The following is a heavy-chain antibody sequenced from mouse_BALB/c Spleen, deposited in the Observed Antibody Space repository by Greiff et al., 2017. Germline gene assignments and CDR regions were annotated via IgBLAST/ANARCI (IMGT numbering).Heavy chain of an antibody. CDR3: ARGDYGSSYTLFFAY. D-gene: IGHD1-1*01. V-gene: IGHV5-6-5*01. CDR2: ISSGGST. Sequence: EVMLVESGGGLVKPGGSLKLSCAASGFTFSSYAMSWVRQTPEKRLEWVASISSGGSTYYPDSVKGRFTISRDNARNILYLQMSSLRSEDTAMYYCARGDYGSSYTLFFAYWGQGTLVTVSA. CDR1: GFTFSSYA. J-gene: IGHJ3*01.